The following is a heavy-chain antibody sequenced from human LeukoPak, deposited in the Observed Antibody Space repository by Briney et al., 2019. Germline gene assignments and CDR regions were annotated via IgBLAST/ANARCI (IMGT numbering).Heavy chain of an antibody. CDR3: AREVAARPYYFDY. J-gene: IGHJ4*02. CDR1: GFTFSSYS. V-gene: IGHV3-48*01. D-gene: IGHD6-6*01. Sequence: GGSLRLSCAASGFTFSSYSMNWVRQAPGKGLEWVSYISSSSSTIYYADSVKGRFTISRDNSKNSLYLQMNSLRAEDTAVYYCAREVAARPYYFDYWGQGTLVTVSS. CDR2: ISSSSSTI.